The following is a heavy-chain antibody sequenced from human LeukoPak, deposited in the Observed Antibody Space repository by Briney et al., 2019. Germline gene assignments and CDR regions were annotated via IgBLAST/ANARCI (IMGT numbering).Heavy chain of an antibody. CDR2: ICYSGST. V-gene: IGHV4-31*03. J-gene: IGHJ4*02. D-gene: IGHD3-22*01. CDR1: GGSISSGGYY. CDR3: ARGGDYYDSRGYFY. Sequence: SQALSLTCTVSGGSISSGGYYWSWIRQHPGKGLEWIGYICYSGSTYYNPSLKSRVTISVDTSKNQFSLKLSSVTAADTAVYYCARGGDYYDSRGYFYWGQGTLVTVSS.